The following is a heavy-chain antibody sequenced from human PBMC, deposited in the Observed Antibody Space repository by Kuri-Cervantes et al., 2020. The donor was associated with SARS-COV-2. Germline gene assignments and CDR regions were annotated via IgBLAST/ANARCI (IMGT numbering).Heavy chain of an antibody. D-gene: IGHD6-6*01. J-gene: IGHJ6*02. V-gene: IGHV3-7*05. CDR3: ASGDSSSSWNGYYYYGMDV. Sequence: GGSLRLSCAASGFTFSKYWMSWVRQAPGKGLEWVASIKQDESERYHVDSVKGRFIIPRDNAKKSLLLQMNSLRPEDTAVYYCASGDSSSSWNGYYYYGMDVWGQGTTVTVSS. CDR1: GFTFSKYW. CDR2: IKQDESER.